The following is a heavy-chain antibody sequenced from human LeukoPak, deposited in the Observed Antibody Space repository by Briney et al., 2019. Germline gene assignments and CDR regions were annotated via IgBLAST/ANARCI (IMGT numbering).Heavy chain of an antibody. J-gene: IGHJ4*02. CDR3: AGGGQWLAFDS. D-gene: IGHD6-19*01. CDR1: GGSISSSSYY. V-gene: IGHV4-39*07. Sequence: SETLSLTCTVSGGSISSSSYYWGWIRQPPGKGLEWIGSIYYSGSTYYNPSLKSRVTISVDTSRNQFSLKLNSMTAADTALYFCAGGGQWLAFDSWGQGTLVTVSS. CDR2: IYYSGST.